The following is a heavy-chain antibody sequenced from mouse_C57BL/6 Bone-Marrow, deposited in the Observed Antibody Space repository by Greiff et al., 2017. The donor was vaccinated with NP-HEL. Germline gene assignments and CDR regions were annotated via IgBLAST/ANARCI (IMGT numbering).Heavy chain of an antibody. CDR3: TTLGVRPLAMDD. Sequence: EVQLQQSGAELVRPGASVKLSCTASGFNIKDDYMHWVKQRPEQGLEWIGWIDPENGDTEYASKFQGKAPITADPSSNTAYLQLSSLTSEDTAVYDCTTLGVRPLAMDDWGQGTSVTVSS. CDR1: GFNIKDDY. CDR2: IDPENGDT. D-gene: IGHD3-1*01. V-gene: IGHV14-4*01. J-gene: IGHJ4*01.